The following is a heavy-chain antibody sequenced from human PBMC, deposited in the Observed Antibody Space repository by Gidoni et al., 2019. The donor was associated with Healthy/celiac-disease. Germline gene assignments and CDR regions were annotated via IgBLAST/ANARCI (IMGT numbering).Heavy chain of an antibody. V-gene: IGHV1-69*02. J-gene: IGHJ5*02. CDR3: ARGPYSSGRYNWFDP. Sequence: QVQLVQSGAEVKKPGSSVKVSCKASGGTFSSYTISWVRQAPGQGLEWMGRIIPILGIANYAQKFQGRVTITADKSTSTAYMELSSLRSEDTAVYYCARGPYSSGRYNWFDPWGQGTLVTVSS. CDR2: IIPILGIA. D-gene: IGHD6-19*01. CDR1: GGTFSSYT.